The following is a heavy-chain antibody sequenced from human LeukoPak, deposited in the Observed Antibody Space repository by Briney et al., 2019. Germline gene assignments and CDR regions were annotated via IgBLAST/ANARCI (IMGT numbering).Heavy chain of an antibody. CDR2: IYYPGYP. CDR3: ARYPGIADDHRYYYYMDV. D-gene: IGHD6-13*01. Sequence: SETLSLTCNVSGASLSSYFWSWIRQPPGKGLEWIGYIYYPGYPNYNPSLKSRVTIAVETSKSQFSLKLSSVTAADTAVYYCARYPGIADDHRYYYYMDVWGKGTTVTISS. V-gene: IGHV4-59*01. CDR1: GASLSSYF. J-gene: IGHJ6*03.